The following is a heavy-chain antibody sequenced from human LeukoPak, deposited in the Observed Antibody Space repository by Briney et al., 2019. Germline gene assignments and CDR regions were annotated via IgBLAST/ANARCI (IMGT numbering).Heavy chain of an antibody. CDR1: GYTFTSYV. D-gene: IGHD2-2*01. Sequence: GASVKVSCKASGYTFTSYVMHWVRQAPGQRLEWMGWINAGNGNTKYSQKFQGRVTITRDTSASTAYMELSSLRREDTAVYFCARDQCSSASCYEGDFDYWGQGTLVTISS. V-gene: IGHV1-3*01. CDR2: INAGNGNT. J-gene: IGHJ4*02. CDR3: ARDQCSSASCYEGDFDY.